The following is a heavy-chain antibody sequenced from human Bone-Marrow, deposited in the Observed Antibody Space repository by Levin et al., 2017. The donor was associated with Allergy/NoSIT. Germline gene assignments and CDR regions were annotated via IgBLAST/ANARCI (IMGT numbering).Heavy chain of an antibody. CDR2: IYRSGDT. V-gene: IGHV3-66*02. D-gene: IGHD5-12*01. J-gene: IGHJ4*02. CDR1: GIPASSNY. CDR3: ASTRGSSFDD. Sequence: GGSLRLSCATSGIPASSNYMTWVRQAPGKGLEWVSVIYRSGDTYYAESVKGRFTTSRDNSKNTLYLQMNNLKVEDTAVYFCASTRGSSFDDWGPGTLVTVS.